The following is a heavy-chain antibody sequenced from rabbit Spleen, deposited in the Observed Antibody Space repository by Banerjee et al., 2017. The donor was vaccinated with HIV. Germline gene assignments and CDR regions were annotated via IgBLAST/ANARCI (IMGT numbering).Heavy chain of an antibody. CDR1: GVSFSSSSY. V-gene: IGHV1S40*01. CDR2: IDIGSSGFP. J-gene: IGHJ6*01. CDR3: ARDTGSSFSSYGMDL. D-gene: IGHD8-1*01. Sequence: QSLEESGGDLVKPGASLTLTCTASGVSFSSSSYMRWVRQAPGKGLEWIACIDIGSSGFPYSPTWAKGRFSCSKSSSTTVTLLMSSLTVADTATYFCARDTGSSFSSYGMDLWGPGTLVTVS.